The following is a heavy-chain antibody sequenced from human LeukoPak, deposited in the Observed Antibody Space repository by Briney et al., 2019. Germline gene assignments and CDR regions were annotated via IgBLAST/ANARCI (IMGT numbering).Heavy chain of an antibody. CDR1: ESTFTKFW. J-gene: IGHJ6*02. V-gene: IGHV3-74*03. CDR3: ARGNYYGMDV. D-gene: IGHD2/OR15-2a*01. Sequence: GGSLRLSCAASESTFTKFWVHWVRQAPGKGLVWVSFINRDGTTTTYADSVKDRFTVSRDNAKNTLYLQMNSLRAEDTAVYYCARGNYYGMDVWGQGTTVTVSS. CDR2: INRDGTTT.